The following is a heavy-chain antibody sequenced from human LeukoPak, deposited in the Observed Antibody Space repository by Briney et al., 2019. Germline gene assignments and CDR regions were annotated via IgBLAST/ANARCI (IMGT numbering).Heavy chain of an antibody. J-gene: IGHJ4*02. D-gene: IGHD6-13*01. CDR3: GYGRTWYFDY. CDR2: INQDRRQK. V-gene: IGHV3-7*01. Sequence: PGGSLSLSCVASGFTFNEYCMNWVRQVPGKGLEWVASINQDRRQKYHVDSVKGRFTISRDNALNSLYLQMNSLGVEDTALYYCGYGRTWYFDYGGQGTLVTVSS. CDR1: GFTFNEYC.